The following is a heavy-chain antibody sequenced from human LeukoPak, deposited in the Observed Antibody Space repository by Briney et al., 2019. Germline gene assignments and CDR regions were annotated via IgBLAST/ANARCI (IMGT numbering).Heavy chain of an antibody. D-gene: IGHD7-27*01. V-gene: IGHV3-48*01. CDR2: INTKSKTI. CDR1: GFTFNIFT. Sequence: GGSLRLSCAASGFTFNIFTMNWVRQAPGKGLEWISYINTKSKTIYYADSVKGRFTISIDNAKNSLHLHMDSLRAEDTALYYCVRDRNWAFDYWGQGTLVTVSS. CDR3: VRDRNWAFDY. J-gene: IGHJ4*02.